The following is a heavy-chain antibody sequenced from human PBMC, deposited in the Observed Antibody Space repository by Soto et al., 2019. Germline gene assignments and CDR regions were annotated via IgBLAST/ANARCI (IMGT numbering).Heavy chain of an antibody. V-gene: IGHV3-21*01. D-gene: IGHD4-4*01. CDR3: ARDWDYSRPFDY. CDR1: GFTFSSYS. CDR2: ISSSSSYI. Sequence: EVQLVESGGGLVKPGGSLRLSCAASGFTFSSYSMNWVRQAPGKGLEWVSSISSSSSYIYYADSVKGRFTISRDNAKNSLYLQMNILRAEDTAVYYCARDWDYSRPFDYWGQGTLVTVSS. J-gene: IGHJ4*02.